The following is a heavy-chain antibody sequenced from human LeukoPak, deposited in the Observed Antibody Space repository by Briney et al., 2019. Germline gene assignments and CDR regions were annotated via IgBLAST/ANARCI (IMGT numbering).Heavy chain of an antibody. CDR2: INPNSGGT. CDR3: ARDWTYYDDSSGYYL. J-gene: IGHJ5*02. V-gene: IGHV1-2*02. D-gene: IGHD3-22*01. CDR1: GYTFTGYY. Sequence: GASVKLSCKASGYTFTGYYMHWVRQPPGQGLEWMGWINPNSGGTNYAQKFQGRVTVTRDTSMSKAYMELSRLRFDDTAVYYCARDWTYYDDSSGYYLWGQGTLVTVSS.